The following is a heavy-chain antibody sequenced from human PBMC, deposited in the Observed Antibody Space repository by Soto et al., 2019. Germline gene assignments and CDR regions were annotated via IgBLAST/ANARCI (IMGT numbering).Heavy chain of an antibody. J-gene: IGHJ3*02. CDR1: GFTFSSYA. CDR2: ISGSGGST. Sequence: PGGSLRLSCAASGFTFSSYAMSWVRQAPGKGLEWVSAISGSGGSTYYADSVKGRFTISRDNSKNTLYLQMNSLRAEDTAVYYCAKDLGFGGSSGSDAFDIWGQGTMVTVSS. CDR3: AKDLGFGGSSGSDAFDI. V-gene: IGHV3-23*01. D-gene: IGHD3-16*01.